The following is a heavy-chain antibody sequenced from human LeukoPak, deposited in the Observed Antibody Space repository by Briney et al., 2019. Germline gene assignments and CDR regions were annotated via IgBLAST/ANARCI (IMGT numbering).Heavy chain of an antibody. J-gene: IGHJ6*02. CDR1: GYTFTSYD. CDR2: MNPNSGNT. CDR3: ARGLLRYFDWLPQQGSYYYGMDV. V-gene: IGHV1-8*01. Sequence: ASVKVSCKASGYTFTSYDINWVRQATGQGLEWMGWMNPNSGNTGYAQKFQGRVTMTRNTSISTAYMELSSLRSEDTAVYYCARGLLRYFDWLPQQGSYYYGMDVWGQGTTVTVSS. D-gene: IGHD3-9*01.